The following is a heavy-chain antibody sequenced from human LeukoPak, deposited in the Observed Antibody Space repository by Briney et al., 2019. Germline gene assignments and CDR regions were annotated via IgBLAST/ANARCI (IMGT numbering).Heavy chain of an antibody. CDR3: AKEATTEPLSYFDY. CDR1: GFTFSSYG. CDR2: IWYDGSNK. Sequence: PGRSLRLSCAASGFTFSSYGMHWVRQAPGKGLEWVAVIWYDGSNKYYADSVKGRFTISRDSSKNTLYLQMNSLRAEDTAVYYCAKEATTEPLSYFDYWGQGTLVTVSS. J-gene: IGHJ4*02. D-gene: IGHD1-26*01. V-gene: IGHV3-33*06.